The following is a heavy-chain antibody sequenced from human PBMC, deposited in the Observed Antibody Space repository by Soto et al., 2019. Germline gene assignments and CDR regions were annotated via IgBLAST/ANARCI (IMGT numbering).Heavy chain of an antibody. V-gene: IGHV3-23*01. CDR1: GFTFSNFV. CDR2: ITETGGDT. D-gene: IGHD4-4*01. J-gene: IGHJ6*02. CDR3: TKASSYRHHMDV. Sequence: PGGSLRLSCAASGFTFSNFVMRWVRQTQGKGLEWVSTITETGGDTYYTDSVKGRFTVSRDNSKNTLYLQMTSLRAEDTALYYCTKASSYRHHMDVWGQGTTVTVSS.